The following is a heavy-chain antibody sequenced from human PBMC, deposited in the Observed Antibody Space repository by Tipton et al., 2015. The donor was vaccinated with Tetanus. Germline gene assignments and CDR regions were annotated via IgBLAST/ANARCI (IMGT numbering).Heavy chain of an antibody. CDR1: GFIFNDYA. D-gene: IGHD1-26*01. V-gene: IGHV3-9*01. CDR2: ISGSGGSK. Sequence: SLRLSCAASGFIFNDYAMHWVRQVTGKGLEWVSGISGSGGSKVYTDSVKGRFTISRDNAKNSLYLQMSSLRPEDTALYFCARAVSGRDVFDIWGQGTVVTVSP. CDR3: ARAVSGRDVFDI. J-gene: IGHJ3*02.